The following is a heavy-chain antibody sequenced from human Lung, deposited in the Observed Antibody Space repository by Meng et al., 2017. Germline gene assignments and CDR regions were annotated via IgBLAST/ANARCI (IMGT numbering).Heavy chain of an antibody. J-gene: IGHJ4*02. CDR1: CGSITSSTW. CDR2: IFHSGST. CDR3: ARGPTTMAHDFDY. V-gene: IGHV4-4*02. Sequence: QGPVQESGPVMVNASGTRSLTCAVSCGSITSSTWWSWVRQTPGKGLEWFGEIFHSGSTNYNPPLESRVTISVDTSQNTLSLKLSSVTAADSAVYYCARGPTTMAHDFDYWGQGTLVTVSS. D-gene: IGHD4-11*01.